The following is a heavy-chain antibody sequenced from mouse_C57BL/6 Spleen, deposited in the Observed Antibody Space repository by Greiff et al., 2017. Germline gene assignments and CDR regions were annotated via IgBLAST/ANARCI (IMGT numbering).Heavy chain of an antibody. J-gene: IGHJ3*01. CDR1: GFTFSDAW. CDR3: TRLANWVFAY. CDR2: IRNKANNHAT. Sequence: EVQLQQSGGGLVQPGGSMKLSCAASGFTFSDAWMDWVRQSPEKGLEWVAEIRNKANNHATYYAESVKGRFTISRDDSKSSVYLQMNSLRAEDTGIYYCTRLANWVFAYWGQGTLVTVSA. D-gene: IGHD4-1*01. V-gene: IGHV6-6*01.